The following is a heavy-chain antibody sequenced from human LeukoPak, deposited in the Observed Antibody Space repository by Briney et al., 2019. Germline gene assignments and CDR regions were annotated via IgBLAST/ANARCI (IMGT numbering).Heavy chain of an antibody. V-gene: IGHV3-23*01. J-gene: IGHJ4*02. D-gene: IGHD5-12*01. CDR3: AKARDIVATLIDY. CDR1: GFTFSSYA. CDR2: ISGSGGST. Sequence: GGSLRLSCATSGFTFSSYAMSWVRQAPGKGLEWVSAISGSGGSTYYADSVKGRFTVSRDNSKNTLYLQMNSLRAEDTAVYYCAKARDIVATLIDYWGQGTLITVSS.